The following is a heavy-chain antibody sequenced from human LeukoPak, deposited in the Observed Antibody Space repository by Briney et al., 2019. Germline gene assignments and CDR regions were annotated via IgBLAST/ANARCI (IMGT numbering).Heavy chain of an antibody. V-gene: IGHV4-39*01. CDR3: VRQNSDYYYYYLDV. CDR1: GGSVSSSSSY. Sequence: SETLSLTCTVSGGSVSSSSSYWAWIRQPPGRGLEWIGSVYYSGTTYYNTSLESRVAISEDTSRNRFSLMLSSVTAADTAVYYCVRQNSDYYYYYLDVWGEGTTVIVSS. J-gene: IGHJ6*03. D-gene: IGHD1-7*01. CDR2: VYYSGTT.